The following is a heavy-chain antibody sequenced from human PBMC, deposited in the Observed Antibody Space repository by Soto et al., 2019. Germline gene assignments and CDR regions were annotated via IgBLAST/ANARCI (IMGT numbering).Heavy chain of an antibody. Sequence: ETLSLTCAVSGGSISSSSYYWGWIRQPPGKGLEWFGSIYYSGSTYYTPSLQSRVAISVDTSKNQFSLKLNSVTAADTAVYYCARRTVNIRTFYSGLKTHCFDYWGQGTLVTVSS. CDR2: IYYSGST. D-gene: IGHD6-19*01. V-gene: IGHV4-39*01. CDR3: ARRTVNIRTFYSGLKTHCFDY. CDR1: GGSISSSSYY. J-gene: IGHJ4*02.